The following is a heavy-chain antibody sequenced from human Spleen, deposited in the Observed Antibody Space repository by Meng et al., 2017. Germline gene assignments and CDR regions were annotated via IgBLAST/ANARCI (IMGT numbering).Heavy chain of an antibody. CDR2: ISSDGSNE. Sequence: QVQLVQSGGGVVQPGRSLRLSCAASGFTFSSYAMHWARQAPGKGLEWVAAISSDGSNEYYADSVKGRFTISRDNSQNTLSLQMNSLRAEDTAFYYCARDMGDSAYYRPDYWGQGTLVTVSS. J-gene: IGHJ4*02. V-gene: IGHV3-30-3*01. CDR3: ARDMGDSAYYRPDY. CDR1: GFTFSSYA. D-gene: IGHD3-22*01.